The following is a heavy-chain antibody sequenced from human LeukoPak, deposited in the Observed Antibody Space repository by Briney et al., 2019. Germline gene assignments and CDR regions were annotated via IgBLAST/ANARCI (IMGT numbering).Heavy chain of an antibody. J-gene: IGHJ4*02. D-gene: IGHD6-19*01. V-gene: IGHV3-NL1*01. CDR1: GFTFSTHG. CDR3: AKDLSSGWYGKAPERFDY. Sequence: GGSLRLSCLGSGFTFSTHGMNWVRQAPGKGLEWVSGIGGSSIGHSTHYADSVKGRFTISRDNSKNTLYLQMNSLRAEDTAVYYCAKDLSSGWYGKAPERFDYWGQGTLVTVSS. CDR2: IGGSSIGHST.